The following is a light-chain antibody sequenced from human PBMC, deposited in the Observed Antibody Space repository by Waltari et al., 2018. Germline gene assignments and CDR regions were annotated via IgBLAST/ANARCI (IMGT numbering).Light chain of an antibody. V-gene: IGKV3-15*01. CDR1: QSISDN. CDR2: RAS. J-gene: IGKJ2*02. CDR3: QQYNTWPPGT. Sequence: EIVMTQSPAALSVSPGERATLSCRASQSISDNLAWYQHKTGQPPRLLISRASTRATGVPARFSGSGSGTEFTLTISSLQSEDSAIYFCQQYNTWPPGTFGQGTKLEIK.